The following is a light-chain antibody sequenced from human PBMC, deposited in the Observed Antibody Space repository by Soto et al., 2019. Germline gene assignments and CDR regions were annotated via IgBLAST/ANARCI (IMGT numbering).Light chain of an antibody. CDR1: SSDVGGYKF. J-gene: IGLJ1*01. V-gene: IGLV2-8*01. Sequence: QSALTQPPSASGSPGQSVTISCTGTSSDVGGYKFVSWYQQHPGKAPKLIIYEVTQRPSGVPDRFSGSKSGNTASLTVSGLQAEDDADYYCSSYAGSNMGVFGTGTKVTVL. CDR2: EVT. CDR3: SSYAGSNMGV.